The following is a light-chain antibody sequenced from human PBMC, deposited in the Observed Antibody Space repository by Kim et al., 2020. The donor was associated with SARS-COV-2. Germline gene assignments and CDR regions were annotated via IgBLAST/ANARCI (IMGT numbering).Light chain of an antibody. J-gene: IGLJ3*02. CDR3: GTWDSSLSAGV. V-gene: IGLV1-51*01. CDR1: TFTIGNNY. CDR2: DND. Sequence: QSVLTQPPSVSAAPGQRVIISCSGSTFTIGNNYVSWYQQFPESAPKLLIHDNDQRPSGIPERFSASRSGTSATLVITGLQTGDEGYYYCGTWDSSLSAGVLGGGTKVTVL.